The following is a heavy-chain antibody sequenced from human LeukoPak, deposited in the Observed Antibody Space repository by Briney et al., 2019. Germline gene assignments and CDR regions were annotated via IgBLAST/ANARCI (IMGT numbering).Heavy chain of an antibody. Sequence: GGSLRLSCAASGYTFDDYAMHWVRHAPGKGLEWVSLISGDGGSTYYADSVKGRFTITRDNSKNALYLQMNSLRTEDTALYYCAIDIGIGGFDYWGQGTLVTVSS. CDR1: GYTFDDYA. V-gene: IGHV3-43*02. D-gene: IGHD2-15*01. CDR2: ISGDGGST. CDR3: AIDIGIGGFDY. J-gene: IGHJ4*02.